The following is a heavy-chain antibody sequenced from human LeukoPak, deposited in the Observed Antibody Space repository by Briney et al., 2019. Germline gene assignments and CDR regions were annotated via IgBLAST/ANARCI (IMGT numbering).Heavy chain of an antibody. J-gene: IGHJ4*02. CDR1: GFTFSSYG. Sequence: GGSLRLSCAASGFTFSSYGMHWVRQAPGKGLEWVAVISYDGSNKYYADSVKGRFTISRDNSKNTLYLQMNSLRAEDTAVYYCATSGIAAAGSGPPPGYWGQGTLVTVSS. V-gene: IGHV3-30*03. CDR3: ATSGIAAAGSGPPPGY. D-gene: IGHD6-13*01. CDR2: ISYDGSNK.